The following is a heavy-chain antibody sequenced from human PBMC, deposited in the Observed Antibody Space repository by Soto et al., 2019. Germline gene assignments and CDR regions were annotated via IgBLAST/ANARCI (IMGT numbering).Heavy chain of an antibody. D-gene: IGHD6-6*01. CDR2: IYYSGST. J-gene: IGHJ5*02. CDR1: GGSLSSGDYY. V-gene: IGHV4-30-4*01. CDR3: ARLRYSSSSPPRFDP. Sequence: PSETLSLTCTVSGGSLSSGDYYWSWIRQPPGKGLEWIGYIYYSGSTYYNPSLKSRVTISVDTSKNQFSLKLSSVTAADTAVYYCARLRYSSSSPPRFDPWGQGTLVTVSS.